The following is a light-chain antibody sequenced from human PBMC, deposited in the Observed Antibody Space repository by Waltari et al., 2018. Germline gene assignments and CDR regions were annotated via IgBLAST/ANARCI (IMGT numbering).Light chain of an antibody. CDR1: QIVGTS. V-gene: IGKV3-11*01. CDR3: QHRSKWPLT. J-gene: IGKJ1*01. CDR2: DAC. Sequence: EIVLTQSPATLSLSPGERATLSCRASQIVGTSLAWYQQKPGQAPRILISDACNRSTGIPVRFSGSGAVTDCALTISSREPEYFAVYYCQHRSKWPLTFGQGTKVEIK.